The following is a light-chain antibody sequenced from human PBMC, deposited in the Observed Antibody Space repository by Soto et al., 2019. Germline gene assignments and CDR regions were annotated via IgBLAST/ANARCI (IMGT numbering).Light chain of an antibody. CDR3: QQANSFPLT. CDR2: AAS. Sequence: DIPMTQSPSSVSASVGDRVTITCRASQGTSSWLAWYQHKPGKAPKLLIFAASSLQTGVPSRFSGSGSGTDFTLTISSLQPEDFATYYCQQANSFPLTFGGGTKVEIK. J-gene: IGKJ4*01. CDR1: QGTSSW. V-gene: IGKV1-12*01.